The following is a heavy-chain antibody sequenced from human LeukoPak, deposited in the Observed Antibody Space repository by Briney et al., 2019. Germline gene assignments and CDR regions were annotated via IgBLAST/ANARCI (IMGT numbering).Heavy chain of an antibody. CDR1: GGSISSGGYY. CDR3: ARSYSGTFYFDY. Sequence: SETLSLTCTVSGGSISSGGYYWSWIRQHPGKGLEWIGYIYYSGSTYYNPSLKSRVTISVDTSKNQFSLKLSSVTAADTAVYYCARSYSGTFYFDYWGQGTLVSVSS. D-gene: IGHD1-26*01. CDR2: IYYSGST. J-gene: IGHJ4*02. V-gene: IGHV4-31*03.